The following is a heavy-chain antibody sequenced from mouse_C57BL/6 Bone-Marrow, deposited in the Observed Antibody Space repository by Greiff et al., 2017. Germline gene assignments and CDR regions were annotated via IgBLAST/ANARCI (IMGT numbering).Heavy chain of an antibody. CDR1: GYSITSGYY. CDR2: ISYDGNN. D-gene: IGHD1-1*01. J-gene: IGHJ1*03. V-gene: IGHV3-6*01. CDR3: ASDYFARRGDFDV. Sequence: EVHLVESGPGLVKPSQSLSLSCSVTGYSITSGYYWYWIRQFPGNELEWMGYISYDGNNNYNPSLKNRISITRDTSKNQIFLKLNSVTTEDTATCDSASDYFARRGDFDVWGTGTTVTVSS.